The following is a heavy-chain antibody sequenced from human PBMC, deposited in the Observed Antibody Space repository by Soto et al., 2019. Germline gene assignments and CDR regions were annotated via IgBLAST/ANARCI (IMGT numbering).Heavy chain of an antibody. V-gene: IGHV4-59*08. J-gene: IGHJ4*02. D-gene: IGHD3-10*01. Sequence: SETLSLTCTVSGGSISSYYWSWIRQPPGKGLEWIGYIYYSGSTNYNPSLKSRVTISVDTSKNQFSLKLSSVTAADTAVYYCARRSGRTFDYWGQAPLLTLST. CDR1: GGSISSYY. CDR2: IYYSGST. CDR3: ARRSGRTFDY.